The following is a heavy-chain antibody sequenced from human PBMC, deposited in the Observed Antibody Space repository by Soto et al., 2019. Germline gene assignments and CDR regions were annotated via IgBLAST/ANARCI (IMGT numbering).Heavy chain of an antibody. Sequence: GGSLRLSCAASGFTFSSYAMSWVRQAPGKGLEWVSAISGSGGSTYYADSVKGRFTISRDNSKNTLYLQMNSLRAEDTVVYFCAKDDRTIPRQDYDFSLPLNWFDPWGQGTLVTVSS. CDR2: ISGSGGST. D-gene: IGHD3-3*01. CDR3: AKDDRTIPRQDYDFSLPLNWFDP. CDR1: GFTFSSYA. J-gene: IGHJ5*02. V-gene: IGHV3-23*01.